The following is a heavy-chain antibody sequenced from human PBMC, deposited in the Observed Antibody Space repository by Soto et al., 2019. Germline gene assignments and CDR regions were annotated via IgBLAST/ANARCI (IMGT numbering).Heavy chain of an antibody. V-gene: IGHV3-21*01. J-gene: IGHJ4*02. Sequence: GGSLRLSCVVSGFSFNNYGINWVRQAPGKSLEWVSSVSKSDYKYYSDSVKRRFTMSGNIPKNSLSLQMNTLTADDTAVYCCAREDIIIIPSVSDFWRQGXLVTVSS. CDR1: GFSFNNYG. CDR2: VSKSDYK. D-gene: IGHD2-2*01. CDR3: AREDIIIIPSVSDF.